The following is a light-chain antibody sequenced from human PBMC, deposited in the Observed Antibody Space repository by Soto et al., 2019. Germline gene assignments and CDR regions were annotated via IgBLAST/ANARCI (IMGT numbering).Light chain of an antibody. V-gene: IGKV3-20*01. CDR3: QQYATSPALT. Sequence: EIVLTQSPGTLSLSPGERATLSCRASQSVSSNYLAWYQHRPGQAPRLLFYGASSRATGIPDRFSGSGSGTDFTLTISRLEPEDFAVYYCQQYATSPALTFGGGTKVEIK. CDR2: GAS. J-gene: IGKJ4*01. CDR1: QSVSSNY.